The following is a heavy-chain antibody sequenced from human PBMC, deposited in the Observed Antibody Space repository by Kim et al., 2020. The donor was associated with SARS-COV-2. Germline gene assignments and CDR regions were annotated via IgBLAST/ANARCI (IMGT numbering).Heavy chain of an antibody. J-gene: IGHJ4*02. CDR2: IKSKTDGGTT. Sequence: GGSLRLSCTTSGFTFSNAWLTWVRQAPGKGLEWVGHIKSKTDGGTTDYAAPVKGRFTISRDDSKNTLYLQMSSLKAEDTAVYYCTTDYYDYSRSWYLDCWGEGGLLTVPS. D-gene: IGHD6-13*01. CDR3: TTDYYDYSRSWYLDC. V-gene: IGHV3-15*01. CDR1: GFTFSNAW.